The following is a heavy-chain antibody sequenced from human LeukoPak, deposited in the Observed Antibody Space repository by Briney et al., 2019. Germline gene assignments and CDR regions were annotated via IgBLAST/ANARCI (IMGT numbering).Heavy chain of an antibody. D-gene: IGHD2-2*01. CDR1: GFTFSSYS. CDR2: IKQDGSEK. Sequence: QSGGSLRLSCAASGFTFSSYSMNWVRQAPGKGLEWVANIKQDGSEKYYVDSVKGRFTISRDNAKNSLYLQMNSLRAEDTAVYYCARQVGPAAIPPYYYYGMDVWGQGTTVTVSS. CDR3: ARQVGPAAIPPYYYYGMDV. V-gene: IGHV3-7*01. J-gene: IGHJ6*02.